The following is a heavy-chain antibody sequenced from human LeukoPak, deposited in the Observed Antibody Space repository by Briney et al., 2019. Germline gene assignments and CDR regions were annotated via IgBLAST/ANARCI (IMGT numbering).Heavy chain of an antibody. CDR2: IYYSGST. D-gene: IGHD6-13*01. CDR3: ARSRYSTYATYYYYYMDV. Sequence: SETLSLTCTVSGGSISSHYWSWIRQPPGKGLEWIGYIYYSGSTNYNPSLKSRVTISVDASKNQFSLKLSSVTAADTAVYYCARSRYSTYATYYYYYMDVWGKGTTVTVSS. V-gene: IGHV4-59*11. CDR1: GGSISSHY. J-gene: IGHJ6*03.